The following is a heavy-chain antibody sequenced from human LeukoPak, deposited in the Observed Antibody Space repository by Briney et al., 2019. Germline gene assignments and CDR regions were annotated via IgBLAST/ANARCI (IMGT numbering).Heavy chain of an antibody. J-gene: IGHJ5*02. D-gene: IGHD6-19*01. Sequence: PGGSLRLSCAASGFTLSTYDMHWVRQAKGKGLEWVSGIDIPGNTYYPDSVTGRFTMSRESAENSLYLQMNSLRVGDTAVYYCARAVAGTHWFDLWGQGTLVTVSS. CDR1: GFTLSTYD. CDR2: IDIPGNT. CDR3: ARAVAGTHWFDL. V-gene: IGHV3-13*01.